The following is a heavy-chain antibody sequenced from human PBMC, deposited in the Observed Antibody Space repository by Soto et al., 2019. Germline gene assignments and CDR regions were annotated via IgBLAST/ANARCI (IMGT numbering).Heavy chain of an antibody. CDR1: GGSISSGGHS. Sequence: SETLSLACGVSGGSISSGGHSWSWIRQPPGKCLEWIGYIYHSGSTYYNPSLKSRVTISVVRSKNQFSLKLSSVTSADTAVYYCARYCSSTNCNYYYGIDVWGQGTTVTVYS. V-gene: IGHV4-30-2*01. J-gene: IGHJ6*02. CDR2: IYHSGST. D-gene: IGHD2-2*01. CDR3: ARYCSSTNCNYYYGIDV.